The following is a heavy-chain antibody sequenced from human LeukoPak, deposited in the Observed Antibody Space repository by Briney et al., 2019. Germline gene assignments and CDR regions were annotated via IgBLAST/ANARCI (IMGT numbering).Heavy chain of an antibody. V-gene: IGHV1-69*01. D-gene: IGHD3-16*01. CDR1: GGTFTNYA. CDR2: IIPMYGRG. Sequence: SVKVSCKASGGTFTNYAISWVRQAPGQGLEWMGGIIPMYGRGSYAQKFQGRVTITADESTSTVYMELRSLTSEDTAVYYCARGQSSLGSPYYFDYWGQGTLVTVSS. J-gene: IGHJ4*02. CDR3: ARGQSSLGSPYYFDY.